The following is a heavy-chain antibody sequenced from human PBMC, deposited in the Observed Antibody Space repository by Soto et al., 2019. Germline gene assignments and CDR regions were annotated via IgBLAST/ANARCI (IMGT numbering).Heavy chain of an antibody. V-gene: IGHV3-7*01. Sequence: GWSLRLSCAASGFTFSSYWMSWVRQAPGKGLEWVANIKQDGSEKYYVDSVKGRFTISRDNAKNSLYLQMNSLRAEDTAVYYCARDWSITGTTYYFDYWGQGTLVTVSS. CDR2: IKQDGSEK. CDR1: GFTFSSYW. CDR3: ARDWSITGTTYYFDY. D-gene: IGHD1-7*01. J-gene: IGHJ4*02.